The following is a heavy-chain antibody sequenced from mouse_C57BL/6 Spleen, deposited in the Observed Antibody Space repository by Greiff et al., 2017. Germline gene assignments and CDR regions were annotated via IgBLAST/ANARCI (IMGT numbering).Heavy chain of an antibody. CDR2: INPNNGGT. CDR3: ASPTWCAY. CDR1: GYTFTDYY. J-gene: IGHJ3*01. Sequence: VQLQQSGPELVKPGASVKISCKASGYTFTDYYMNWVKQSHGKSLEWIGDINPNNGGTSYNQKFKGKATLTVDKSSSTAYMELRSLTSEDSAVYYCASPTWCAYWGQGTLVTVSA. V-gene: IGHV1-26*01.